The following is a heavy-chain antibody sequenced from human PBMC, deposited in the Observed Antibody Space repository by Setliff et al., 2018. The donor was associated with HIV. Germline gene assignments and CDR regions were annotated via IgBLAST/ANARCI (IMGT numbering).Heavy chain of an antibody. Sequence: ASVKVSCKASGGTFSSQAINWVRQAPGQGLEWMGGIIPMYGSVDYAQKFQGRVTITTDESTSTAYMELSSLRSEDTAAYYCARATFYCRGGRCYSSFFDSWGQGTLVTVSS. J-gene: IGHJ4*02. CDR3: ARATFYCRGGRCYSSFFDS. V-gene: IGHV1-69*05. D-gene: IGHD2-15*01. CDR2: IIPMYGSV. CDR1: GGTFSSQA.